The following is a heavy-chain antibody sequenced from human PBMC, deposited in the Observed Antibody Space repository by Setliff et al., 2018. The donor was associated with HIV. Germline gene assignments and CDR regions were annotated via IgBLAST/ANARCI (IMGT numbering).Heavy chain of an antibody. CDR1: GDSITSRPY. J-gene: IGHJ4*02. V-gene: IGHV4-4*07. CDR2: IYTSGST. D-gene: IGHD4-17*01. CDR3: ARTSGDPYYVEY. Sequence: LSLTCTVSGDSITSRPYWTWVRQPAGKGLEWIGRIYTSGSTYYNPSLKSRVTASVDTSKNQFYLKLNSVTAADTAVYYCARTSGDPYYVEYWGQGMLVTVSS.